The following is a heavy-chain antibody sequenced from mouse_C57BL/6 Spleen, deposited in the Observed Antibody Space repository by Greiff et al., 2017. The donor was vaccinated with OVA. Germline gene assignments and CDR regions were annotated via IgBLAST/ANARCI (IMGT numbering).Heavy chain of an antibody. CDR2: ISSGSSTI. D-gene: IGHD1-1*01. V-gene: IGHV5-17*01. J-gene: IGHJ2*01. CDR3: ARTLITTVVADY. Sequence: VHVKQSGGGLVKPGGSLKLSCAASGFTFRDYGMHWVRQAPEKGLEWVAYISSGSSTIYSADPVKGRFTISRDNAKNTLLLQMTSLRSEDTDMYYCARTLITTVVADYWGQGTTLTVSA. CDR1: GFTFRDYG.